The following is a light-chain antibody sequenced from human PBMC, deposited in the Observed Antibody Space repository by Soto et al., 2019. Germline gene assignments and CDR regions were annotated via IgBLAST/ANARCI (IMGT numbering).Light chain of an antibody. CDR2: TTS. CDR3: IQHDSYTRT. V-gene: IGKV1-17*03. CDR1: QNIGSS. Sequence: DIQMTQSPSAMSASVGDRVTITCRASQNIGSSLAWFQQKPGKVPKRLIHTTSTLESGVPSRFSGSGSVTELTLTISSLQHEDFATYYCIQHDSYTRTFGTGTKVDIK. J-gene: IGKJ3*01.